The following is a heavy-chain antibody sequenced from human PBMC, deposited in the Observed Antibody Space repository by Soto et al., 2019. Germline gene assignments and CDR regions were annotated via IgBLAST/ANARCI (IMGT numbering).Heavy chain of an antibody. V-gene: IGHV4-30-4*01. CDR1: GGSISSGDSY. D-gene: IGHD2-15*01. CDR2: NYYTGSI. Sequence: QVHLQESGPGLVTPSQTLSLPCTFSGGSISSGDSYWRWIRQPPGKVLEWIGYNYYTGSIFYNPSLESRFTIQVDTSKNQLSLQLSSVTSADTDVYDCARDDCGSSRCSDYYGMDVWSEGTTVAVSS. CDR3: ARDDCGSSRCSDYYGMDV. J-gene: IGHJ6*04.